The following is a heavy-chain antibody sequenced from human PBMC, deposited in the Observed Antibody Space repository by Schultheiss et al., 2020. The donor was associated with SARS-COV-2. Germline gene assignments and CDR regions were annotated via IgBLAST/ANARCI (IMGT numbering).Heavy chain of an antibody. V-gene: IGHV3-21*05. CDR2: ISSSSSYI. J-gene: IGHJ5*02. CDR3: ARGPSFNWFDP. Sequence: GGSLRLSCAASGFTFSSYEMNWVRQAPGKGLEWVSYISSSSSYIYYADSVKGRFTISRDNAKNSLYLQMNSLRAEDTAVYYCARGPSFNWFDPWGQGTLVTVSS. CDR1: GFTFSSYE.